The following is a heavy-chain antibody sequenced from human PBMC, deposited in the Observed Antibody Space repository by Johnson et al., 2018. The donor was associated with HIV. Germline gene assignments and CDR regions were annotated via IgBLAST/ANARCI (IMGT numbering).Heavy chain of an antibody. CDR1: GFTFGSYA. D-gene: IGHD1-1*01. CDR2: ISFDGGTK. CDR3: AREGNWNPTYGFDV. J-gene: IGHJ3*01. Sequence: VQLVESGGGVVQPGRSLRLSCAASGFTFGSYAMHWVRQAPGKGLEWVALISFDGGTKYYADSVKGRFIISRDDSKDTLHLHMNSLRPEDTAVYFCAREGNWNPTYGFDVWGQGTIANVSS. V-gene: IGHV3-30*04.